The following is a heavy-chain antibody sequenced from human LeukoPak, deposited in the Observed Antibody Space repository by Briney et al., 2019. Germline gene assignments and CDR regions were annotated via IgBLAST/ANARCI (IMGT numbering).Heavy chain of an antibody. V-gene: IGHV4-4*07. CDR1: GASISSHY. J-gene: IGHJ5*02. Sequence: PSETLSLTCNVSGASISSHYWNWIRQPAGKGLEWTGRIYNTGSANYNPSLKSRVTMSLDTSRNQISLKLTSVTAADTAVYYCARDVFFRAHNWFDPWGQGTLVTVSS. CDR3: ARDVFFRAHNWFDP. D-gene: IGHD2/OR15-2a*01. CDR2: IYNTGSA.